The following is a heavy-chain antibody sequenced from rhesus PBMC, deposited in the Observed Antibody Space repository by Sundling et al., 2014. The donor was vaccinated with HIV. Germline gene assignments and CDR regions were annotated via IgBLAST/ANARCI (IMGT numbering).Heavy chain of an antibody. CDR2: INTDTGNP. D-gene: IGHD1-26*01. J-gene: IGHJ6*01. V-gene: IGHV7-114*01. Sequence: QVQLVQSGAEVKQPGASVKVSCKASGYIFTSHGINWVRQAQGQRLEWMGWINTDTGNPVYAQGFKERFTFSMDTSVSTAYLQISSLKAEDTAVYYCARYNWNYYGLDSWGQGVVVTVSS. CDR3: ARYNWNYYGLDS. CDR1: GYIFTSHG.